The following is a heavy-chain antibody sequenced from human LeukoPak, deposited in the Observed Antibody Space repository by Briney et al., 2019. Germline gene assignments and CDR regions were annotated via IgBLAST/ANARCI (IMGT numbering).Heavy chain of an antibody. Sequence: GGSLRLSCAASGFTFSSHAMSWVRQAPGKELELVSVAHGNGGNTHYADFVEGRFSISRDYSKNTLYLQLSSLRVEDTAVYYCVRDNYGMDVWGQGTTVTVSS. CDR3: VRDNYGMDV. D-gene: IGHD2-15*01. CDR1: GFTFSSHA. CDR2: AHGNGGNT. V-gene: IGHV3-64D*06. J-gene: IGHJ6*02.